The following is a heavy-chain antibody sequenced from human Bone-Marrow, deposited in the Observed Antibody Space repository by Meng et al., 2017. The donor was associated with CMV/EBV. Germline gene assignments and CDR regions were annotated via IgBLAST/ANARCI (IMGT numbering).Heavy chain of an antibody. CDR1: GYMFTSYR. CDR2: INPSGGST. CDR3: AGALWSGYYISR. J-gene: IGHJ4*02. V-gene: IGHV1-46*01. Sequence: ASVKVSCKTSGYMFTSYRMHWVRQAPGQGLEWMGIINPSGGSTNYAQKFQGRVTMTRDTSTSTVYMELSSLRSEDTAVYYCAGALWSGYYISRWGQGTLVTVSS. D-gene: IGHD3-3*01.